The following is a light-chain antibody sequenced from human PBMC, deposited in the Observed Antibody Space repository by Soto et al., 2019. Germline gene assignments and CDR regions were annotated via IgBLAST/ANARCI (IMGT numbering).Light chain of an antibody. V-gene: IGKV3-15*01. CDR1: QSVRSN. CDR2: GAS. CDR3: QQYDNWPPLT. Sequence: EIVMTQSPATLSVSLGERATLSCRASQSVRSNLAWYQQKPGQPPRLLIYGASTRATGIPARFSGSGSGTEFTLTISSLQSEDFAVYHCQQYDNWPPLTFGGGTKVEIK. J-gene: IGKJ4*01.